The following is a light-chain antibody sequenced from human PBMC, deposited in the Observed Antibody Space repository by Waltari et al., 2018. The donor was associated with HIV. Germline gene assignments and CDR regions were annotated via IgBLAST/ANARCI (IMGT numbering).Light chain of an antibody. CDR3: QQYHNWPIT. CDR2: GAS. V-gene: IGKV3D-15*01. CDR1: QSIRTN. J-gene: IGKJ4*01. Sequence: ILMTRSPVTLSVSPGERATLSCWASQSIRTNLAWYEQKPGQTPRLLIYGASTRATGTPARFSGSGSGTEFTLTISSLQSEDLAFYYCQQYHNWPITFGGGTKVEIK.